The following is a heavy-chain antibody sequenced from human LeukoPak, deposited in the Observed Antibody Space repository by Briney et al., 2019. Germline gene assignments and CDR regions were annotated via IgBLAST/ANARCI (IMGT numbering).Heavy chain of an antibody. CDR1: GGSISSYY. V-gene: IGHV4-59*01. CDR3: ARGLRSSSSEYSVYFDY. J-gene: IGHJ4*02. D-gene: IGHD6-6*01. Sequence: SETLSLTCTVSGGSISSYYWSWIRQPPGKGLEWIGYIYYSGSTNYNPSLKSRVTISVDTSKNQFSLKLSSVDVADTAVYYCARGLRSSSSEYSVYFDYWGQGTLVTVSS. CDR2: IYYSGST.